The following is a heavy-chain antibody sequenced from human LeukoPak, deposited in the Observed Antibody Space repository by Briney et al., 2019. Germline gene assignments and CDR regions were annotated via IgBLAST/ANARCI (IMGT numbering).Heavy chain of an antibody. D-gene: IGHD2-2*01. V-gene: IGHV3-23*01. CDR3: ANICTRGYQLLWDLGY. Sequence: GGSLRLSCAASGFTFSSYAMSWVRQAPGKGLEWVSAISGSGGSTYYADSVKGRFTISRDNSKNTLYLQMNSLRAEDTAVYYCANICTRGYQLLWDLGYRGQGTLVTVSS. CDR2: ISGSGGST. CDR1: GFTFSSYA. J-gene: IGHJ4*02.